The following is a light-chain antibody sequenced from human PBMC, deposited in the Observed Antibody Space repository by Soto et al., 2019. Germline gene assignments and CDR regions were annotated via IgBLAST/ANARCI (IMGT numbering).Light chain of an antibody. CDR1: ENVRTF. CDR2: GAS. J-gene: IGKJ1*01. V-gene: IGKV3-11*01. CDR3: QQHSHWPPWT. Sequence: EVVLTQSPATLSLSPGERATLSCRASENVRTFVDWYQQKPGQAPRRLIYGASNRATGIPARFSGSGSGTDFTLTISNLEPEDFAVYYCQQHSHWPPWTFGQGNRVEI.